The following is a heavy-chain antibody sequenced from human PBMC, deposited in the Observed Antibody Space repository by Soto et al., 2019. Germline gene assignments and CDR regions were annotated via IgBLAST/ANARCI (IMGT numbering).Heavy chain of an antibody. CDR3: ARWGGFWGGWFFEFDN. CDR2: INPSSGNT. CDR1: GYTFTSYY. Sequence: QVQLVQSGAEVKKPGASVKVSCKASGYTFTSYYMHWVRQGPGQGLEWMGIINPSSGNTSYAQKLPGQGPMTMETFTGTAHREVSRRQVSVPDLYFCARWGGFWGGWFFEFDNRGQGTLVTVSS. V-gene: IGHV1-46*04. D-gene: IGHD3-3*01. J-gene: IGHJ4*03.